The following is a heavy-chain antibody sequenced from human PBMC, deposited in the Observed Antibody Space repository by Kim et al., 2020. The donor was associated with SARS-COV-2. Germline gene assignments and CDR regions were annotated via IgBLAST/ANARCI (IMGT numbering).Heavy chain of an antibody. CDR2: GTT. CDR3: TTDRGILRC. D-gene: IGHD3-3*01. V-gene: IGHV3-15*01. J-gene: IGHJ4*02. Sequence: GTTDYAAPVKGRFTISRDDSKNTLYLQMNSLKTEDTAVYYCTTDRGILRCWGQGTLVTVSS.